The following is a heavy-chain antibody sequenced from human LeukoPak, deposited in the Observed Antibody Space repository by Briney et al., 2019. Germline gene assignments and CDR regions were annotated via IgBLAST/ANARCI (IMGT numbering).Heavy chain of an antibody. D-gene: IGHD5-12*01. CDR3: ARGRLRPDC. J-gene: IGHJ4*02. Sequence: PSETLSLTCAVYGGSFSGYYWSWIRQPPGKGLEWIGEINHSGSTNYNPSLKSRVTISVDTSKNQFSLKLSSVTAADTAVYYCARGRLRPDCWGQGTLVTVSS. CDR1: GGSFSGYY. V-gene: IGHV4-34*01. CDR2: INHSGST.